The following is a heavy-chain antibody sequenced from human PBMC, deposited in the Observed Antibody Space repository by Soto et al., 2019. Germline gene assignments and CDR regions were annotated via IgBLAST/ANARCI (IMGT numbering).Heavy chain of an antibody. CDR2: IKQDGSEK. Sequence: PGGSLRLSCAASGFTFSSYWMSLVRQAPGKGLEWVANIKQDGSEKYYVDSVKGRFTISRDNAKNSLYLQMNSLRAEDTAVYYCARDSRVPKWFGELTTQNDAFDIWGQGTMVTVSS. J-gene: IGHJ3*02. D-gene: IGHD3-10*01. CDR3: ARDSRVPKWFGELTTQNDAFDI. V-gene: IGHV3-7*01. CDR1: GFTFSSYW.